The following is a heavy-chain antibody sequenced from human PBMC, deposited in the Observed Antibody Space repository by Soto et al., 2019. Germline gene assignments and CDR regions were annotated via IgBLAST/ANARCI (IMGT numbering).Heavy chain of an antibody. D-gene: IGHD3-22*01. CDR1: GGSISSGGYY. CDR2: IYYSGST. CDR3: ARGGYSSGYSWFDP. J-gene: IGHJ5*02. Sequence: PSETLSLTCTVSGGSISSGGYYWSWIRQHPGKGLEWIGYIYYSGSTYYNPSLKSRVTISVDTSKNQFSLKLSSVTAADTAVYYCARGGYSSGYSWFDPWGQGTLVNVSS. V-gene: IGHV4-31*03.